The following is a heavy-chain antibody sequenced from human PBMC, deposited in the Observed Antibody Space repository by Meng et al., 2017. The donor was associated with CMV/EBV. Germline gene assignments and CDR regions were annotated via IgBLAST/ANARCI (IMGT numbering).Heavy chain of an antibody. CDR2: INWNGGST. J-gene: IGHJ3*02. Sequence: GGSLRLSCAASGFTFDACGMSWVRQAPGKGLEWVSGINWNGGSTGYADSVKGRFTISRDNAKNSLYLQMNSLRAEDTALYHCARVGYSGSYYDDAFDIWGQGTMVTVSS. V-gene: IGHV3-20*01. D-gene: IGHD1-26*01. CDR3: ARVGYSGSYYDDAFDI. CDR1: GFTFDACG.